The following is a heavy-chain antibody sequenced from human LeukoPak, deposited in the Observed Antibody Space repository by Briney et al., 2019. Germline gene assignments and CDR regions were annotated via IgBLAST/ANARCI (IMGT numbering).Heavy chain of an antibody. D-gene: IGHD5-12*01. J-gene: IGHJ4*02. Sequence: SETLSLTCAVYGGPFSGYYWSWVRQPPGKGLEWIGEIYHSASTNYQASLKSRVTMSVDKSKDQFSLKLSSVTAADTAVYYCVKRGNVANFDSWGQGILVTVSS. CDR3: VKRGNVANFDS. CDR2: IYHSAST. V-gene: IGHV4-34*01. CDR1: GGPFSGYY.